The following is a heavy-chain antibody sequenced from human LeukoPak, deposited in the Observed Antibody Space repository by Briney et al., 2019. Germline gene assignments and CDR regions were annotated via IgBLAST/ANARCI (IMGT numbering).Heavy chain of an antibody. Sequence: ASVKVSCKSSGYRFSSNGISWVRQAPGQGREWVGWVSTYNSDTNYASKFQGRVTMTNDTSTRKVYMELRSLRTDETDGYYCALDNWNEFDPWGQGTLVTVSS. CDR3: ALDNWNEFDP. CDR1: GYRFSSNG. D-gene: IGHD1-20*01. CDR2: VSTYNSDT. V-gene: IGHV1-18*01. J-gene: IGHJ5*02.